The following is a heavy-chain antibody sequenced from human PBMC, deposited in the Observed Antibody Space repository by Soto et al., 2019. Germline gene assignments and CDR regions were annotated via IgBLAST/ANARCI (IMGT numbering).Heavy chain of an antibody. J-gene: IGHJ6*02. D-gene: IGHD3-16*02. CDR3: ARDQGTDYVWGSYPSYYYYYYGMDV. CDR1: GFTFSSYE. Sequence: GGSLRLSCAASGFTFSSYEMNWVRQAPGKGLEWVSYISSSGSTIYYADSVKGRFTISRDNAKNSLYLQMNSLRAEDTAVYYCARDQGTDYVWGSYPSYYYYYYGMDVWGQGXTVTVSS. CDR2: ISSSGSTI. V-gene: IGHV3-48*03.